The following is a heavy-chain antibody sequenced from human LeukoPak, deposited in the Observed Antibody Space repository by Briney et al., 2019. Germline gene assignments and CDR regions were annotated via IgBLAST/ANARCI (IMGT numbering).Heavy chain of an antibody. D-gene: IGHD1-26*01. CDR3: ARGRLELARGLNWFDP. V-gene: IGHV1-8*01. CDR1: GYTFTSYD. CDR2: MNPNSGNT. J-gene: IGHJ5*02. Sequence: ASVKVSCKASGYTFTSYDINWVRQATGQGLEWMGWMNPNSGNTGYAQKFQGRVTMTRNTSISTAYMELSGLRSEDTAVYYCARGRLELARGLNWFDPWGQGTLVTVSS.